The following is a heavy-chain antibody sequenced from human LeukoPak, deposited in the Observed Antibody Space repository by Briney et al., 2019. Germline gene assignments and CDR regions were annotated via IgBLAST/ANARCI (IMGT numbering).Heavy chain of an antibody. Sequence: GGSLRLSCAASGFTFSSSWMSWVRLAPGKGLEWVANIKQDGSEKCYVDSVKGRFTISRDNAKNSLYLQMNSLRDEDTAVYYCARNYGGNSAGWGQGTLVTVSS. J-gene: IGHJ4*02. CDR2: IKQDGSEK. V-gene: IGHV3-7*04. D-gene: IGHD4-23*01. CDR1: GFTFSSSW. CDR3: ARNYGGNSAG.